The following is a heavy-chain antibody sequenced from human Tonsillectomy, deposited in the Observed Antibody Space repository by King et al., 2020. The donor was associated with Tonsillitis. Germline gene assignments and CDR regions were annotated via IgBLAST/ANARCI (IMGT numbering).Heavy chain of an antibody. D-gene: IGHD3-22*01. J-gene: IGHJ3*02. V-gene: IGHV4-59*01. CDR3: AREQDSSGYYLDDAFDI. CDR1: GGSISSYY. CDR2: IYYSGST. Sequence: VQLQESGPGLVKPSETLSLTCTVSGGSISSYYWSWIRPPPGKGLEWIGYIYYSGSTNYNPSLKSRVTISVDTSKNQFSLKLSSVTAADTAVYYCAREQDSSGYYLDDAFDIWGQGTMVTVSS.